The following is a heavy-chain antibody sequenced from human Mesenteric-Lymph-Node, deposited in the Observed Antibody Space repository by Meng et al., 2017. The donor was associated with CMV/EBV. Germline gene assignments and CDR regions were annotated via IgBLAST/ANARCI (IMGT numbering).Heavy chain of an antibody. J-gene: IGHJ5*02. CDR1: GYSFTIYW. CDR3: ATGKRSWFDP. CDR2: IYPGDSDT. V-gene: IGHV5-51*01. Sequence: ISCKGSGYSFTIYWIGWLRQMPGKGLEWMGIIYPGDSDTRYSPSFQGQVTISADKSISTAYLQWSSLKASDTAMYFCATGKRSWFDPWGQGTLVTVSS.